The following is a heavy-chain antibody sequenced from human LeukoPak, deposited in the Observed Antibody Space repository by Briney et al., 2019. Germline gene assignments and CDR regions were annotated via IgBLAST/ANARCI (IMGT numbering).Heavy chain of an antibody. Sequence: ASVKVPCKASGYTFTSYYMHWVRQAPGQGLEWMGIINPSGGSTSYAQKFQGRVTMTRDTSTSTVYMELSSLRSEDTAVYYCARGEYYDSSGYGALNWFDPWGQGTLVTVSS. J-gene: IGHJ5*02. D-gene: IGHD3-22*01. V-gene: IGHV1-46*01. CDR3: ARGEYYDSSGYGALNWFDP. CDR2: INPSGGST. CDR1: GYTFTSYY.